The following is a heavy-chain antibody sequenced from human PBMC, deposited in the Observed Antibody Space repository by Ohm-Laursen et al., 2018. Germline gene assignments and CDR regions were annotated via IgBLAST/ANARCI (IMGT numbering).Heavy chain of an antibody. CDR3: ARGDGDLPFDY. CDR1: GGSISSGGYY. J-gene: IGHJ4*02. Sequence: SQTLSLTCPVSGGSISSGGYYWSWIRQHPGKGLEWIGYIYYSGSTYYNPSLKSLVTISVDTSKNQFSLKLSSVTAADTAVYYCARGDGDLPFDYWGQGTLVTVSS. CDR2: IYYSGST. V-gene: IGHV4-31*01. D-gene: IGHD4-17*01.